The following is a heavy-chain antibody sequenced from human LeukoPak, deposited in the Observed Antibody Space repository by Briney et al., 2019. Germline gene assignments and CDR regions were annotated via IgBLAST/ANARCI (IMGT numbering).Heavy chain of an antibody. D-gene: IGHD4-17*01. J-gene: IGHJ4*02. CDR1: GYTFTSYD. CDR3: ASGGGTYGDYGAADY. CDR2: MNPNSGNT. V-gene: IGHV1-8*01. Sequence: ASVKVSCKASGYTFTSYDINWVRQATGQGLGWMGWMNPNSGNTGYAQKFQGRVTITTNTSITTAYMELSSLRSEDTAVYYCASGGGTYGDYGAADYWGQGTLVTVSS.